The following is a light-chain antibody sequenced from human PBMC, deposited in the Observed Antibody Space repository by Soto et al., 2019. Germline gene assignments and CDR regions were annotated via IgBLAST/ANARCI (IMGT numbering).Light chain of an antibody. CDR1: SSDVGGYNY. V-gene: IGLV2-14*01. CDR3: SSYTSSNTLVV. CDR2: DVS. J-gene: IGLJ2*01. Sequence: QSALTQPASGSGSPGQWITISCTGTSSDVGGYNYVSWYQQHPGKAPKLMIYDVSNRPSGVSNRFSGSKSGNTASLTISGLQAEDEADYYCSSYTSSNTLVVFGGGTKVTVL.